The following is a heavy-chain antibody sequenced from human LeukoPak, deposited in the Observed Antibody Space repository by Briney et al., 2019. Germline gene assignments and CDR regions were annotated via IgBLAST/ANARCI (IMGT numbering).Heavy chain of an antibody. CDR3: ARGGLTGDRWSFDL. CDR2: IHHSGGT. CDR1: GGPFSDYY. D-gene: IGHD7-27*01. V-gene: IGHV4-34*01. Sequence: SETLSLTCAVYGGPFSDYYWSWIHQPPGKGLEWIGEIHHSGGTNYNPSLKSRVTISVDTSKNQFSLNLSSVTAADTAVCYCARGGLTGDRWSFDLWGRGTLVTVSS. J-gene: IGHJ2*01.